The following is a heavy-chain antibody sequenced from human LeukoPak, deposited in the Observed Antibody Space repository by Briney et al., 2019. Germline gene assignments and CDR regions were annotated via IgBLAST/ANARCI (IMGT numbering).Heavy chain of an antibody. CDR1: GYTFTNSY. CDR3: ARAKRPLGSYYYDY. Sequence: ASVKVSCKASGYTFTNSYIHWVRQAPGQGLEWMGRINPNSGGANSAQKFQGRVTMTRDTSISTAYMELSRLRSDDTAVYYCARAKRPLGSYYYDYWGQGTLVTVSS. V-gene: IGHV1-2*06. J-gene: IGHJ4*02. CDR2: INPNSGGA. D-gene: IGHD1-26*01.